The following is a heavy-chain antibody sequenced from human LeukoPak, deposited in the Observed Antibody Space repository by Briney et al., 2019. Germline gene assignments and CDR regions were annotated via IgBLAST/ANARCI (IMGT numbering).Heavy chain of an antibody. Sequence: VASVKVSSTASGYTFTGYYMHWVRQAPGQGLKWMGWINPNSGGTNYAQKFQGRVTMTRDTSISTAYMELSRLRSDDTAVYYCARDYCSGGSCYANNWFDPWGQGTLVTVSS. CDR3: ARDYCSGGSCYANNWFDP. CDR2: INPNSGGT. D-gene: IGHD2-15*01. J-gene: IGHJ5*02. V-gene: IGHV1-2*02. CDR1: GYTFTGYY.